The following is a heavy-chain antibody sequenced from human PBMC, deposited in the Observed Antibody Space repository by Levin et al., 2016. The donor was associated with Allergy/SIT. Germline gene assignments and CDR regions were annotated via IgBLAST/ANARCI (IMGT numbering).Heavy chain of an antibody. CDR3: ATHSEWRFYH. Sequence: GESLKISCVASGFDLRSYSMNWVRQAPGKGLEWVSFISYSGENIYQEDSLKGRFTISRDNAKNSLYLQMNGLRGEDTAVYYCATHSEWRFYHWGQGTLVTVSS. CDR1: GFDLRSYS. D-gene: IGHD3-3*01. CDR2: ISYSGENI. J-gene: IGHJ1*01. V-gene: IGHV3-21*04.